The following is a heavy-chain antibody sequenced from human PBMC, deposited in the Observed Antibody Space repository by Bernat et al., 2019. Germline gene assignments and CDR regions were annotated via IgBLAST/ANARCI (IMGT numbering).Heavy chain of an antibody. CDR3: APTNRVQLGYCSGGSCDGEVVY. J-gene: IGHJ4*02. V-gene: IGHV3-23*01. D-gene: IGHD2-15*01. CDR1: GFTFSSYA. CDR2: ISGSGGST. Sequence: EVQLLESGGGLVQPGGSLRLSCAASGFTFSSYAMSWVRQAPGKGLEWVPAISGSGGSTYYADSVKGRFTSSRDNSKNTLYLQMNSLRGEDTAVYYWAPTNRVQLGYCSGGSCDGEVVYWGQGTLVTVSS.